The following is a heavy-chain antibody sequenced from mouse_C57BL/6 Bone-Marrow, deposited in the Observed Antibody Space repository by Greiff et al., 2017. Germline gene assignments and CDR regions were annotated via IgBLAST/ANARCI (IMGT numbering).Heavy chain of an antibody. D-gene: IGHD2-5*01. V-gene: IGHV1-50*01. J-gene: IGHJ4*01. CDR2: IDPSDSYP. CDR3: ARLDSNVAMDY. Sequence: QVQLQQPGAELVKPGASVKLSCKASGYTFTSYWMQWVKQRPGQGLEWIGEIDPSDSYPTYNQKFKGKATLTVDTYSSTADMQLSSLTSEDSAVYYSARLDSNVAMDYWGQGTSVTVSS. CDR1: GYTFTSYW.